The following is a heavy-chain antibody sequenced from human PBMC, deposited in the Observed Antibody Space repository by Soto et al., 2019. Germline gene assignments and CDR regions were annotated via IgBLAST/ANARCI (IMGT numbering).Heavy chain of an antibody. D-gene: IGHD6-19*01. CDR3: ARGSHSPGIAVAGYYY. CDR2: IIPIFGTA. Sequence: QVQLVQSGAEVKKSGSPVKVSCKASGVPFSSYAISWVRQAPGQGLEWMGGIIPIFGTANYAQKFQGRVTITADESTSTAYLEMSSLTSEDTAMYYCARGSHSPGIAVAGYYYWGQGTLVTVSS. V-gene: IGHV1-69*01. CDR1: GVPFSSYA. J-gene: IGHJ4*02.